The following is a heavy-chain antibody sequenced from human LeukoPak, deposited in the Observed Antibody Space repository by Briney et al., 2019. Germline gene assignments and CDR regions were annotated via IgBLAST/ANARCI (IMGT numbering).Heavy chain of an antibody. CDR1: GGSISSSDYY. J-gene: IGHJ4*02. CDR2: IYYSGNT. V-gene: IGHV4-39*01. Sequence: SETLSLSCTVSGGSISSSDYYWGWIRQPPGKGLEWIASIYYSGNTYYNPSLESRVTISVDTSKNQFSLRLSFLTAADTAVYYCARYPTAMVSFDYWGQGTLVTVSS. D-gene: IGHD5-18*01. CDR3: ARYPTAMVSFDY.